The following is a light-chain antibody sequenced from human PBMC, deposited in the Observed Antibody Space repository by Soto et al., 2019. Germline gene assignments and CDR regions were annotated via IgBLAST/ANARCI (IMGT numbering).Light chain of an antibody. J-gene: IGLJ2*01. CDR2: QVS. Sequence: QSALTQPASVSGSPGQSITISCTGTSNDVGGYNYVSWYQQHPGKAPKLMIYQVSSRPSGVSDRFSGSKSGNTASLTISGLQTEDEADYYCATWDGSLPAEVFGGGTKLTVL. CDR3: ATWDGSLPAEV. CDR1: SNDVGGYNY. V-gene: IGLV2-14*01.